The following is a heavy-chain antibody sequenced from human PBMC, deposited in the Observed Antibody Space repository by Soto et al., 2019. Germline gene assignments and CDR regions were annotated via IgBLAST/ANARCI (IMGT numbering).Heavy chain of an antibody. V-gene: IGHV4-31*03. CDR1: GGSISSGGYY. CDR2: IYYSGST. J-gene: IGHJ5*02. CDR3: ARARGRSWYSHGNWFDP. D-gene: IGHD6-13*01. Sequence: NPSETLSLTCTVSGGSISSGGYYWSWIRQHPGKGLEWIGYIYYSGSTNYNPSLKSRVTISVDTSKNQFSLKLSSVTAADTAVYYCARARGRSWYSHGNWFDPWGQGTLVTVSS.